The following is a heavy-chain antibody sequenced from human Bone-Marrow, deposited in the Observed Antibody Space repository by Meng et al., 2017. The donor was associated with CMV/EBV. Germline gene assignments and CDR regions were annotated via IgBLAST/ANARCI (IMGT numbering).Heavy chain of an antibody. Sequence: SVKVSCKASGGTFSSYAISWVRQAPGQGLEWMGGIIPIFGTANYAQKFQGRVTITTDESTSTAHMELSSLRSEDTAVYYCAFNYDSTETTDYWGQGTLVTVSS. CDR3: AFNYDSTETTDY. V-gene: IGHV1-69*05. J-gene: IGHJ4*02. CDR1: GGTFSSYA. CDR2: IIPIFGTA. D-gene: IGHD3-22*01.